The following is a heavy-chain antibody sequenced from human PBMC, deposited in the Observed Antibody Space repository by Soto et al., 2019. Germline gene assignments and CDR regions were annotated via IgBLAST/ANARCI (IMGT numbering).Heavy chain of an antibody. V-gene: IGHV3-30-3*01. CDR3: ARTAGGRVRGALDI. CDR2: IPNTENKK. CDR1: GFTFSSYG. D-gene: IGHD6-13*01. J-gene: IGHJ3*02. Sequence: QVHLEESGGGVVQPGTSLRLSCVASGFTFSSYGMHWVRQAPGKGLGWVAVIPNTENKKYYADSVKGRFTISRDNSQNTLFLQLDSLMSEDTAMYYCARTAGGRVRGALDIWGQGTMVTVSS.